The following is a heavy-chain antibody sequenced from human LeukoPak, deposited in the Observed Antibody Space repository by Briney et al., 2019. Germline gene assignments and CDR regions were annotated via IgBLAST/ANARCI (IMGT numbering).Heavy chain of an antibody. V-gene: IGHV3-7*01. CDR3: ARMVGNYVWGSYRWSPPGY. Sequence: PRGSPSPSRAAPRLPFSSYRMRWLLQAPWKGQKWVATIKQDGSEKYYVDSVKGRFTISIDNAKNSLYLQMNCLRAEDTAVYDWARMVGNYVWGSYRWSPPGYWGQGTLVTVAS. CDR1: RLPFSSYR. CDR2: IKQDGSEK. J-gene: IGHJ4*02. D-gene: IGHD3-16*02.